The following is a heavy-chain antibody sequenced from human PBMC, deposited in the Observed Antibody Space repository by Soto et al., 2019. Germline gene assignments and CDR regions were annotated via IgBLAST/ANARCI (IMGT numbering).Heavy chain of an antibody. Sequence: HPGGSLRLSCAASGFTFSSYWMHWVRQAPGKGLVWVSRINSDGSSTSYADSVKGRFTISRDNAKNTLYLQMNSLRAEDTAVYYCARGRGYSYGINAFDIWGQGTMVTVSS. CDR2: INSDGSST. J-gene: IGHJ3*02. D-gene: IGHD5-18*01. CDR3: ARGRGYSYGINAFDI. CDR1: GFTFSSYW. V-gene: IGHV3-74*01.